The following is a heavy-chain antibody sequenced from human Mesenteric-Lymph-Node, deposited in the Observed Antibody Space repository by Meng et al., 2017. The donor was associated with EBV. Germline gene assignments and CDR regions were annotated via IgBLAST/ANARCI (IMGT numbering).Heavy chain of an antibody. Sequence: VLLEASGPGLVRPSQPSSLTCAVSGGSISSGGYYWSWLRQPPGKGLEWIWYIYYSGSTYYNPSLKSRVTISVDTSKNQFSLKLSSVTAADTAVYYCARDLAYCGRDCEYWGQGILVTVSS. CDR2: IYYSGST. CDR3: ARDLAYCGRDCEY. CDR1: GGSISSGGYY. V-gene: IGHV4-30-4*01. D-gene: IGHD2-21*02. J-gene: IGHJ4*02.